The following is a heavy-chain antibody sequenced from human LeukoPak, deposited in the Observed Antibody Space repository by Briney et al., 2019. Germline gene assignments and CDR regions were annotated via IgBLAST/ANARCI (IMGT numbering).Heavy chain of an antibody. D-gene: IGHD3-10*01. CDR3: ARAATTMLRGVSDF. V-gene: IGHV1-18*01. J-gene: IGHJ4*02. CDR2: ISNYNGNT. Sequence: ASVKVSCKASGYIFNGYGISWARQAPGQGLEWMGWISNYNGNTNYAQESQGRVTMTTDTSTSTAYMELRNLRSDDTAVYYCARAATTMLRGVSDFWGQGTLVTVSS. CDR1: GYIFNGYG.